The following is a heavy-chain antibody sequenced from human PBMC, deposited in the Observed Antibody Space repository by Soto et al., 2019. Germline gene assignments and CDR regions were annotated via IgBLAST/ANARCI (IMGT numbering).Heavy chain of an antibody. D-gene: IGHD2-15*01. V-gene: IGHV4-59*08. J-gene: IGHJ4*02. CDR2: ISYSGST. CDR1: GGSISSYY. CDR3: ARHTPAISISDH. Sequence: SETLSLTCTVSGGSISSYYWSWIRQPPGKGLEWIGYISYSGSTNYNSSLKSRVTISVDTSKNQFSLKLSSVTAADTAVYYCARHTPAISISDHWGQGTLVTVSS.